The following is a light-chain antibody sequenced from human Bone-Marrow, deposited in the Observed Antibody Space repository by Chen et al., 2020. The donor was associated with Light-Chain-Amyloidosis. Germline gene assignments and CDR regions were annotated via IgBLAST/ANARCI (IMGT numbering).Light chain of an antibody. J-gene: IGLJ2*01. CDR1: DFTTKY. V-gene: IGLV3-25*03. CDR3: QSADSSGTYEVI. Sequence: SSELTQPPSGSVAPGPTARLTSPGVDFTTKYVYWYQQKPGQAPVLVIHRDTERPSGISERFSGSSSGTTATLTISGVQAEDEADYHCQSADSSGTYEVIFGGGTKLTVL. CDR2: RDT.